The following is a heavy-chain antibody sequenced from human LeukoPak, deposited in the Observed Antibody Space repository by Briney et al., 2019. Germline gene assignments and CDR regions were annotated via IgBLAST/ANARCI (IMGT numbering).Heavy chain of an antibody. J-gene: IGHJ6*02. CDR1: GFTFSNYV. V-gene: IGHV3-23*01. CDR2: ISGSGGST. CDR3: AKDLTGTTSLNYYYYGMDV. D-gene: IGHD1-20*01. Sequence: GGSLRLSCAASGFTFSNYVMNWVRQAPGKGLEWVSAISGSGGSTYYADSAKGRFTISRDNSKNTLYLQMNSLRAEDTAVYYCAKDLTGTTSLNYYYYGMDVWGQGTTVTVSS.